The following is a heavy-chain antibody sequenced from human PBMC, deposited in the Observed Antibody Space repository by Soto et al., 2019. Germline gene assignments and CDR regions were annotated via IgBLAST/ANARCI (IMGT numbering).Heavy chain of an antibody. D-gene: IGHD6-13*01. CDR3: ARIGSSSWAFIGLLTNPAHSALDI. CDR2: IYSGDSDT. V-gene: IGHV5-51*01. Sequence: PGGSLKISCEGSGSSFTSYWIGCVRQMPGKGLEWMGIIYSGDSDTRYSPSFQGQFTISADXSISTAYLQWSSLKASDTAMYYCARIGSSSWAFIGLLTNPAHSALDIWGQGTTVTVSS. CDR1: GSSFTSYW. J-gene: IGHJ3*02.